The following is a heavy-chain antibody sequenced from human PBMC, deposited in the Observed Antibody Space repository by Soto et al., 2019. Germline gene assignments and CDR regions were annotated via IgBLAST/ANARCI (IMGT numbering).Heavy chain of an antibody. CDR3: ARDDEYSGNGMDV. CDR2: ILNDGSNR. J-gene: IGHJ6*02. D-gene: IGHD3-10*01. Sequence: QVQLVESGGGVVQPGRSLRLSCAASEFTFSNYGMHWVRQAPGKGLEWVAGILNDGSNRYHADSVKDRFTISRDNSKNTLYLQMNSLRADDTAVYYCARDDEYSGNGMDVWGQGTTVTVS. V-gene: IGHV3-33*01. CDR1: EFTFSNYG.